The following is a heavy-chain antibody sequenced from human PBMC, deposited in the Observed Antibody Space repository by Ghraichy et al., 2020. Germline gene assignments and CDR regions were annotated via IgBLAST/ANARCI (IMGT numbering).Heavy chain of an antibody. J-gene: IGHJ4*02. CDR3: AKKYCTGGSSVKCTYFDY. Sequence: GGSLRLSCAASGFTFSSYGMHWVRQAPGKGLEWVAFMQYDGTKQHYADSVKGRFTISRDTSKNTLFLEMNSLRAEDTAVYYCAKKYCTGGSSVKCTYFDYWGQGTLVTVSS. D-gene: IGHD2-8*02. CDR2: MQYDGTKQ. V-gene: IGHV3-30*02. CDR1: GFTFSSYG.